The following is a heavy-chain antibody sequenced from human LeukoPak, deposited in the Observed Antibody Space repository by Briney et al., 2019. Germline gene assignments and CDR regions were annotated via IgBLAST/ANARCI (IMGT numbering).Heavy chain of an antibody. Sequence: SETLSLTCTVYDDSYRNYYWTWIRQPPGKGLEWIGEINHFGRTNYSPSLKSRLTISVDTSKNQFSLKLSSVTAADTAVYYCARGHYDFWSGYFNYWGQGTLVTVSS. D-gene: IGHD3-3*01. CDR3: ARGHYDFWSGYFNY. V-gene: IGHV4-34*01. J-gene: IGHJ4*02. CDR1: DDSYRNYY. CDR2: INHFGRT.